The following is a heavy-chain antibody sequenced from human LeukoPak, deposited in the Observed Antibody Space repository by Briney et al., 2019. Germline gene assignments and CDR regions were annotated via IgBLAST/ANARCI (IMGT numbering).Heavy chain of an antibody. J-gene: IGHJ3*02. Sequence: SETLSLTCTVSGGSISSYYWSWIRQPPGKGLEWIGYIYYSGSTNYNPSLKSRVTISVDTSKNQFSLKLSSVTAADTAVYYCARDFQDPYYYDSSGYEADAFDIWGQGTMVTVSS. CDR1: GGSISSYY. CDR2: IYYSGST. CDR3: ARDFQDPYYYDSSGYEADAFDI. D-gene: IGHD3-22*01. V-gene: IGHV4-59*01.